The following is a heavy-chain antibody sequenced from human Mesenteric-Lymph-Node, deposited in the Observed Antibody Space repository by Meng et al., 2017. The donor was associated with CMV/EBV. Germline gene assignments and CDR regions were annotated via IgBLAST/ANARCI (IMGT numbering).Heavy chain of an antibody. CDR1: GFTFSSYW. CDR2: IKQDGSEK. J-gene: IGHJ4*02. Sequence: GGSLRLSCAASGFTFSSYWMSWVRQAPGKGLEWVANIKQDGSEKYYVDSVKGRFTISRDNARNSLFLQMNSLRAEDTAVYYCARDKGRVGATDFDYWGQGTLVTVSS. D-gene: IGHD1-26*01. CDR3: ARDKGRVGATDFDY. V-gene: IGHV3-7*01.